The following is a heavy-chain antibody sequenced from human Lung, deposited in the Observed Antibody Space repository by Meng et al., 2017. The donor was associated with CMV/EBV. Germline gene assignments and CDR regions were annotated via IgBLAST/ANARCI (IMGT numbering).Heavy chain of an antibody. V-gene: IGHV3-66*02. CDR2: IYSGGST. D-gene: IGHD5-18*01. CDR1: GFTVSSHY. J-gene: IGHJ6*02. Sequence: AGSXRLXCAASGFTVSSHYMSWVRQAPGKGLEWVSVIYSGGSTYYADSVKGRFTISRDNSKNTLYLQMNSLRAEDTAVYYCARDQGRGYSYGQAYYYGMDVWXQGTTVTVSS. CDR3: ARDQGRGYSYGQAYYYGMDV.